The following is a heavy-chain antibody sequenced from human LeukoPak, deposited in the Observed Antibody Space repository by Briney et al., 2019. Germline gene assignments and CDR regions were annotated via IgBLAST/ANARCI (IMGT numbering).Heavy chain of an antibody. CDR1: GFTFSSYW. CDR3: ARDGATLVDRWLKDC. V-gene: IGHV3-7*01. J-gene: IGHJ4*02. Sequence: GGSLRLSCTASGFTFSSYWMSWVRQAPGKGLEWVANIKQDGSEKYYVDSVKGRFTISRDNAKNSLYLQMNSLRAEDTAVYYCARDGATLVDRWLKDCWGQGTLVTVSS. CDR2: IKQDGSEK. D-gene: IGHD5-24*01.